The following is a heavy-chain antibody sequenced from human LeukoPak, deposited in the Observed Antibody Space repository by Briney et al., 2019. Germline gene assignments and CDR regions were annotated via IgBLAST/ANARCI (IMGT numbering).Heavy chain of an antibody. V-gene: IGHV4-59*01. Sequence: SETLSLTCTVSGGSISSYYWSWIRQPPGKGLEWIGYIYYSGSTNYNPSLKSRVTISVDTSKNQFSLKLSSVTAADTAVYYCARVSPRQYYYGMDVWGQGTTVTVSS. CDR1: GGSISSYY. CDR3: ARVSPRQYYYGMDV. CDR2: IYYSGST. J-gene: IGHJ6*02.